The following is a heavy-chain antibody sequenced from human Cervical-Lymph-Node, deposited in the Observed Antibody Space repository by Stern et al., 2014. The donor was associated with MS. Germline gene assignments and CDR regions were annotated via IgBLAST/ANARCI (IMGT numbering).Heavy chain of an antibody. CDR1: GFSLNSPGMC. V-gene: IGHV2-70*15. CDR3: ARLEVPTSPGFHYYYYAMDV. CDR2: LDWDDEK. D-gene: IGHD2-2*01. Sequence: QVTLKESGPALVKPTQTLTLTCTFSGFSLNSPGMCVSWIRQPPGKALEWLVRLDWDDEKYYSTSLKTRLAVSKDTSKNQVVLRMTNMDPADTATYYCARLEVPTSPGFHYYYYAMDVWGQGTTVTVSS. J-gene: IGHJ6*02.